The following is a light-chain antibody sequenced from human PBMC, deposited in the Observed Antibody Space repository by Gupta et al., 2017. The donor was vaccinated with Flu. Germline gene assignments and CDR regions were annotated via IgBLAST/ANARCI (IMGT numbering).Light chain of an antibody. Sequence: VTQEPSVSVSPGGTVTLTCGSSSGSVSSIHFPSWYQQTPGQPPRPLIYNAQARASGVPDRFSGSFLGSKAALTITGAQGDDDSIYFCLLCFEDGTWLFGGGTKLTVL. CDR2: NAQ. V-gene: IGLV8-61*01. CDR1: SGSVSSIHF. J-gene: IGLJ3*02. CDR3: LLCFEDGTWL.